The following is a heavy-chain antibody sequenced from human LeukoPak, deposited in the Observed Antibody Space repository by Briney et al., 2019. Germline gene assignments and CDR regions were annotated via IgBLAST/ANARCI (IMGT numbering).Heavy chain of an antibody. V-gene: IGHV3-23*01. CDR3: AKDDAWPQYND. CDR2: ISPSGDIK. D-gene: IGHD5-24*01. Sequence: QPGGSLRLSCVASGFTFSRHGMNWVRQAPGKGLEWVSGISPSGDIKYYVDSVKGRFTVSGDNSKNTLYLQINSLRDEDTAVYYCAKDDAWPQYNDWGQGTLVTVSS. CDR1: GFTFSRHG. J-gene: IGHJ4*02.